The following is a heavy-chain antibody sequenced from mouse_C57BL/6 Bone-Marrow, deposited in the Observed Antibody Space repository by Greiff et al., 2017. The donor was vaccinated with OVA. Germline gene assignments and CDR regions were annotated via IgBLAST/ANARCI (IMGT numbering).Heavy chain of an antibody. Sequence: VQLVESGAELARPGASVKLSCKASGYTFTSYGISWVKQRPGQGLEWIGEIYPRSGNTYYNEKFKGKATLTADKSSSTAYMELRSLTSEDSAFYVCANDHDDCAYWGQGTLVTVSA. D-gene: IGHD2-12*01. CDR3: ANDHDDCAY. V-gene: IGHV1-81*01. CDR2: IYPRSGNT. J-gene: IGHJ3*01. CDR1: GYTFTSYG.